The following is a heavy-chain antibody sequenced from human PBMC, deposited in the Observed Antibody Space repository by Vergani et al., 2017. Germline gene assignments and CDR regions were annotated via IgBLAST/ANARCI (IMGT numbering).Heavy chain of an antibody. CDR2: ISGSGGST. CDR3: ARFLDYYDSSGYYYSSFDY. CDR1: GFTFSSYA. J-gene: IGHJ4*02. Sequence: EVQLLESGGGLVQPGGSLRLSCAASGFTFSSYAMSWVRQAPGKGLEWVSAISGSGGSTYYADSVKGRFTISRDNSKNTLYLQMNSLRAEDTAVYYCARFLDYYDSSGYYYSSFDYWGQGTLVTVSS. D-gene: IGHD3-22*01. V-gene: IGHV3-23*01.